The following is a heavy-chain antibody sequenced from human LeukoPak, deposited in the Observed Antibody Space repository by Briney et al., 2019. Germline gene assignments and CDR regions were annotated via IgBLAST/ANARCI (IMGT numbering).Heavy chain of an antibody. CDR3: ARDNYDILTDDGWFDP. CDR1: GFTFSSYA. V-gene: IGHV3-30*04. CDR2: ISYDGSNK. D-gene: IGHD3-9*01. Sequence: GGSLRLSCAASGFTFSSYAMHWVRQAPGKGLEWVAVISYDGSNKYYADSVKGRFTISRDNSKNTLYLQMNSLRAEDTAVYYCARDNYDILTDDGWFDPWGQGTLVTVSS. J-gene: IGHJ5*02.